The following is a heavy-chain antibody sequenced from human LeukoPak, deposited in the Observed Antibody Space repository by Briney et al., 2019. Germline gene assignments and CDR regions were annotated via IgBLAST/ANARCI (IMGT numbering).Heavy chain of an antibody. J-gene: IGHJ5*02. V-gene: IGHV3-48*03. CDR3: ARGLTMVRGALRWFDP. CDR2: ISSSGSTI. D-gene: IGHD3-10*01. CDR1: GFTFSSYE. Sequence: GGSLRLSCAASGFTFSSYEMNWVRQAPGKGLEWVSYISSSGSTIYYADSVKGRFTISRDNAKNSLYLQMNSLRAEDKAVYYCARGLTMVRGALRWFDPWGQGTLVTVSS.